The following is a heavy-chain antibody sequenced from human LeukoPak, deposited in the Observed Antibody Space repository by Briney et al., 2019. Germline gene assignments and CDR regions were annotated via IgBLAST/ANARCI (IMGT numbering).Heavy chain of an antibody. J-gene: IGHJ3*02. CDR2: IYYSGST. V-gene: IGHV4-59*08. CDR1: GGSISSHY. D-gene: IGHD1/OR15-1a*01. CDR3: ARHGGTVAINDAFDI. Sequence: PSETLSLTCTVSGGSISSHYWSWIRQPPGKGLEWIGYIYYSGSTNYNPSLKSRVTISVDTSKNQFSLRLDSVTAADTAVYFCARHGGTVAINDAFDIWGQGTMVTVSS.